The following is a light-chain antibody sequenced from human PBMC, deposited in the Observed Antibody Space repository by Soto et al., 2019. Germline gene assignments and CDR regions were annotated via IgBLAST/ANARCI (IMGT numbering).Light chain of an antibody. J-gene: IGKJ2*01. Sequence: DIQMTQSPSSVSAPVGDRVTISCRASQDMDKWLAWYQQKPGKAPKLLISAASTLQSGAPSRFSGSGSGTEFTLTIQSLQPDDIATYYCQQASSFPHTFGQGTKVDIK. CDR1: QDMDKW. CDR2: AAS. CDR3: QQASSFPHT. V-gene: IGKV1-12*01.